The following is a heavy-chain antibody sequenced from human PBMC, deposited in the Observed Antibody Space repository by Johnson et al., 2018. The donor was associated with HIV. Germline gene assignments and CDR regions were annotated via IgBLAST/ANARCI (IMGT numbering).Heavy chain of an antibody. J-gene: IGHJ3*02. Sequence: QVQLVESGGGLVQPGGSLRLSCAASGFTISSYAMHWVRQAPGKGLEWVAVMSYDGSSKYYADSVKGRFTISRDNSRNTLYLQMNSLRAEDTAVYYCAREGGIVLSPGSFDIWGQGTMVTVSS. CDR3: AREGGIVLSPGSFDI. CDR2: MSYDGSSK. CDR1: GFTISSYA. D-gene: IGHD2-8*01. V-gene: IGHV3-30*14.